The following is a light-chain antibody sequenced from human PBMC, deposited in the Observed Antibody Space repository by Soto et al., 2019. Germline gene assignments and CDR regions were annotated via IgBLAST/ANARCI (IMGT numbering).Light chain of an antibody. Sequence: DIQMTQSPSSLSASVGDRVTITCRASQSISRFLNWYQQKSGKPPQLLIYAASSLQSGVPSRFSGSGSGTDFSLTISSLQPEDFSSDYCFQTSIAPPWTFGQGSKFEIK. J-gene: IGKJ1*01. CDR1: QSISRF. V-gene: IGKV1-39*01. CDR3: FQTSIAPPWT. CDR2: AAS.